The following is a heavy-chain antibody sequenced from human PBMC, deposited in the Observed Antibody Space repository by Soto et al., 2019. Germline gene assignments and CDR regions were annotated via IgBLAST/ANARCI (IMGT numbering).Heavy chain of an antibody. D-gene: IGHD6-19*01. CDR2: IIPIFGTA. J-gene: IGHJ4*02. CDR3: AIPPQGIAVAASGYYFDY. Sequence: SVKVSCKASGGTFSSYAISWVRQAPGPGLEWMGGIIPIFGTANYAQKFQGRVTITADESTSTAYMELSSLRSEDTAVYYCAIPPQGIAVAASGYYFDYWGQGTLVTVSS. CDR1: GGTFSSYA. V-gene: IGHV1-69*13.